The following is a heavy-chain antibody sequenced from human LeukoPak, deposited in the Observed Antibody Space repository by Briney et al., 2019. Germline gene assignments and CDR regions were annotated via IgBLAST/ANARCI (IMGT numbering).Heavy chain of an antibody. D-gene: IGHD3-10*01. Sequence: ASVKVSCKASGYTFTTYAMNWVRDAPGQGLEWMGWINTNTGNPTYAQAFTGRFFFSLDTSLSTADLQISSLKAEDTAVYYWARDSATDYWGQGTLVTVSS. V-gene: IGHV7-4-1*02. CDR3: ARDSATDY. CDR2: INTNTGNP. J-gene: IGHJ4*02. CDR1: GYTFTTYA.